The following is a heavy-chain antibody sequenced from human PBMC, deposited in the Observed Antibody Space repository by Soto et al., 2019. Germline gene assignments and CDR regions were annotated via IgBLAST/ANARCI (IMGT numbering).Heavy chain of an antibody. V-gene: IGHV1-3*01. J-gene: IGHJ6*02. Sequence: ASVKVSCKASGYTFINYAMHWVRQAPGQRLEWMGWINAANGNTKYSQKFQGRVTITRDTSASTAYMELSSLRSEDTAVYYCASFSKVYYYYGMDVWGQGTTVTVSS. CDR2: INAANGNT. CDR1: GYTFINYA. CDR3: ASFSKVYYYYGMDV.